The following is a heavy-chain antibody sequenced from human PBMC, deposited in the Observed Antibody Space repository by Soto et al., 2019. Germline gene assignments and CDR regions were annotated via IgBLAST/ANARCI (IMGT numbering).Heavy chain of an antibody. CDR1: GGSISSGDYY. Sequence: SETLSLTCTVSGGSISSGDYYWSWIRQPPGKGLEWIGYIYYSGSTYYNPSLKSRVTISVDTSKNQFSLKLSSVTAADTAVYYCAREYSSSWSRFDPWGQGTLVTVSS. D-gene: IGHD6-13*01. J-gene: IGHJ5*02. V-gene: IGHV4-30-4*01. CDR3: AREYSSSWSRFDP. CDR2: IYYSGST.